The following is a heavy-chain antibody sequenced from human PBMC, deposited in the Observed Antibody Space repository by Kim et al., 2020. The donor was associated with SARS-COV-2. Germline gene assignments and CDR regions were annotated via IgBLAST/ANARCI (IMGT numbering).Heavy chain of an antibody. V-gene: IGHV4-30-4*01. CDR2: IYYSGST. J-gene: IGHJ6*03. Sequence: SETLSLTCTVSGGSISSGDYYWSWIRQPPGKGLEWIGYIYYSGSTYYNPSLKSRVTISVDTSKNQFSLKLSSVTAADTAVYYCARDHMGWSGTMYYYYMDVWGKGTTVTVSS. CDR3: ARDHMGWSGTMYYYYMDV. CDR1: GGSISSGDYY. D-gene: IGHD3-3*01.